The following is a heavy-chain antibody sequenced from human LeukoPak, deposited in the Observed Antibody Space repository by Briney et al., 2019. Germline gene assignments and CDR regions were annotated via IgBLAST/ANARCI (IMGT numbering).Heavy chain of an antibody. CDR3: ARDRSANSRVYYFDY. V-gene: IGHV3-30*03. CDR2: IAFDGSRK. D-gene: IGHD6-6*01. CDR1: GFTFSGYG. Sequence: GGSLRLSCAALGFTFSGYGMHWVRQAPGKGLEWVTGIAFDGSRKHYADSVKGRFTISRDNAKNSLYLQMNSLRAEDTAVYYCARDRSANSRVYYFDYWGQGTLVTVSS. J-gene: IGHJ4*02.